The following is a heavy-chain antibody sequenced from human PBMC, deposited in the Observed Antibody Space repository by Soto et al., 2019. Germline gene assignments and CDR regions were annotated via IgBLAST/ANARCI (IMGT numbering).Heavy chain of an antibody. CDR1: GFIFNTYS. CDR2: ISGSSQTI. Sequence: EVQLVESGGGLIQPGGPLRLSCAASGFIFNTYSLNWVRQAPGKGLEWVSYISGSSQTIFYADSVRGRFTISRDNANNSTYLQMVSLRDEDTAVYYCARTLSWRRGPVDSWGQGTLVTVSS. CDR3: ARTLSWRRGPVDS. D-gene: IGHD2-15*01. J-gene: IGHJ4*02. V-gene: IGHV3-48*02.